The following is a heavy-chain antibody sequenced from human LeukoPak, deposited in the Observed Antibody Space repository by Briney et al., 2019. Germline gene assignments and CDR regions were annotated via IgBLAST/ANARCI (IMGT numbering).Heavy chain of an antibody. CDR1: GGSISSYY. J-gene: IGHJ5*02. V-gene: IGHV4-59*01. CDR3: ARGSHFGPFNWFDP. D-gene: IGHD2/OR15-2a*01. CDR2: IYYSGST. Sequence: NPSETLSLTCTVSGGSISSYYWSWIRQPPGKGLEWIGYIYYSGSTNYNPSLKSRVTISVDTSKNQFSLKLSSVTAADTAVYYCARGSHFGPFNWFDPWGQGTLVTVSS.